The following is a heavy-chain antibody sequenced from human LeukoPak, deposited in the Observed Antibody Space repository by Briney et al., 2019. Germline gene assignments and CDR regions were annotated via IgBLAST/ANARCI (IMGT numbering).Heavy chain of an antibody. CDR3: ARRYYDILTGCPIDYFDY. CDR1: GYTFTSYA. D-gene: IGHD3-9*01. V-gene: IGHV1-3*01. CDR2: INAGNGNT. J-gene: IGHJ4*02. Sequence: GASVKVSCKASGYTFTSYAMHWVRQAPGQRLEWMGWINAGNGNTKYSQKFQGRVTITRDTSASTAYMELSSLRSEDTAVYYCARRYYDILTGCPIDYFDYWGQGTLVTVSS.